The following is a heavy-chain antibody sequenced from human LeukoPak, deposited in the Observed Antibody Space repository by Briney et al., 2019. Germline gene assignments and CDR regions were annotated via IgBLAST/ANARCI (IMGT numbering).Heavy chain of an antibody. CDR1: GFTFSSYW. CDR2: IRQDGSQI. D-gene: IGHD3-10*01. V-gene: IGHV3-7*01. J-gene: IGHJ6*03. CDR3: ARDQVKMVRRIIIPEYYYYYMDV. Sequence: GGSLRLSCVVSGFTFSSYWMSWVRQAPGKGLEWVANIRQDGSQINYMDSVKGRFTISRDNAKNSLYLQMNSLRAEDTAVYYCARDQVKMVRRIIIPEYYYYYMDVWGKGTTVTISS.